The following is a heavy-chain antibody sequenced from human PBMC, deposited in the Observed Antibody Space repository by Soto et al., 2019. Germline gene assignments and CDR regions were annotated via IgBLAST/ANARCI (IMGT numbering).Heavy chain of an antibody. CDR2: IYPGDSDT. J-gene: IGHJ6*02. Sequence: GESLKISCKGSGYSFTSYWIGWVRQMPGKGLEWMGIIYPGDSDTRYSPSFQGQVTISADKSISTAYLQWSSLKASDTAMYYCARQDSSSWYYYYYGMDVWGQGTTVTVSS. V-gene: IGHV5-51*01. CDR3: ARQDSSSWYYYYYGMDV. D-gene: IGHD6-13*01. CDR1: GYSFTSYW.